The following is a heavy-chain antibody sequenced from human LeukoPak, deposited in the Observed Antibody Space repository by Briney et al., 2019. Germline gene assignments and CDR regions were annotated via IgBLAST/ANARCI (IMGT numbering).Heavy chain of an antibody. D-gene: IGHD3-9*01. CDR2: ISSSSSYI. J-gene: IGHJ4*02. CDR1: GFTFSSYS. V-gene: IGHV3-21*04. CDR3: AKANPDILTGYYPFDY. Sequence: GGSLRLSCAASGFTFSSYSMNWVRQAPGKGLEWVSSISSSSSYIYYADSVKGRFTISRDNSKNTLYLQMNSLRAEDTAVYYCAKANPDILTGYYPFDYWGQGTLVTVSS.